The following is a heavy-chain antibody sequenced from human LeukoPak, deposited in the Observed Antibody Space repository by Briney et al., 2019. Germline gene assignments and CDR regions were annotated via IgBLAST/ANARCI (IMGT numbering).Heavy chain of an antibody. CDR2: IKSNVDGGTT. Sequence: GGSLRLSCTVSGGIFRDFWMTWVRQAPGKGPEWVGQIKSNVDGGTTDYAAAVKGRFTISRDDSRNTLFLQMNSLKVENTAVYYGVTDPPMTGGRWFDSWGQGTLVTVSS. CDR1: GGIFRDFW. CDR3: VTDPPMTGGRWFDS. D-gene: IGHD3-22*01. V-gene: IGHV3-15*01. J-gene: IGHJ5*01.